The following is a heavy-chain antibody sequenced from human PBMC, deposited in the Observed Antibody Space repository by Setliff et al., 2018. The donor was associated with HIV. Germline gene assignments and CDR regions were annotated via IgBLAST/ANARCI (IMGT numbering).Heavy chain of an antibody. CDR1: GYSISSGYY. Sequence: PSETLSLTCAVSGYSISSGYYWGWIRPPPGKGLEWVGSINHSGSTNYNPSLKSRVTVSVDTSKNQFSLKVSSVTAADTAVYYCARETEAGTFDYWGQGTLVTVSS. CDR3: ARETEAGTFDY. V-gene: IGHV4-38-2*02. D-gene: IGHD6-19*01. CDR2: INHSGST. J-gene: IGHJ4*02.